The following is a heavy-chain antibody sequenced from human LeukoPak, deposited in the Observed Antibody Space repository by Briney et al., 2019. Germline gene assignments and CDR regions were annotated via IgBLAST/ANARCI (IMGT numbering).Heavy chain of an antibody. CDR2: IKQDGSEK. CDR3: ARCTTGAAWGAFDI. J-gene: IGHJ3*02. Sequence: GGSLRLSCAASGFTFSSYWMSWVRQAPGKGLEWVANIKQDGSEKYYVDSVKGRFTISRDNAKNSLYLQMNSLRAEDTAVYYCARCTTGAAWGAFDIWGQGTMVTVSS. CDR1: GFTFSSYW. V-gene: IGHV3-7*01. D-gene: IGHD7-27*01.